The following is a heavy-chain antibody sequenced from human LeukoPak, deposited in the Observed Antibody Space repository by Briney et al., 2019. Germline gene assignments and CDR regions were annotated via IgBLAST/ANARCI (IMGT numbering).Heavy chain of an antibody. CDR2: ISSSSSYI. V-gene: IGHV3-21*01. CDR3: ARSPAERGHCTNGVCYRPI. CDR1: GFTLRNYA. J-gene: IGHJ3*02. D-gene: IGHD2-8*01. Sequence: GGSLRLSCAASGFTLRNYAMSWVRQAPGKGLEWVSSISSSSSYIYYADSVKGRFTISRDNAKNSLYLQMNSLRAEDTAVYYCARSPAERGHCTNGVCYRPIWGQGTMVTVSS.